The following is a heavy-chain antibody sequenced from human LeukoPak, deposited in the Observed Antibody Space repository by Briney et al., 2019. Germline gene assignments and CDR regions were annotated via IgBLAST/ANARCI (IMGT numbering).Heavy chain of an antibody. CDR1: GVTFSSYS. V-gene: IGHV3-21*01. Sequence: GGSLRLSCAASGVTFSSYSMNWVRQAPGKGLEWVSTISSSSSYIYYADSVRGRLTISRDNAKNSLYLQMNSLRAEDTAVYYCARDGELERVDAFDIWGQGTMVTVSS. J-gene: IGHJ3*02. CDR2: ISSSSSYI. D-gene: IGHD1-1*01. CDR3: ARDGELERVDAFDI.